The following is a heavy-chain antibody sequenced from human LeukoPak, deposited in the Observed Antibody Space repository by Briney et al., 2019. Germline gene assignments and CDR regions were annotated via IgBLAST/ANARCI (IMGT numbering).Heavy chain of an antibody. CDR1: GGSISSYY. D-gene: IGHD1-26*01. J-gene: IGHJ4*02. CDR3: ARQSWDLYYYFDY. V-gene: IGHV4-59*08. CDR2: IYYSGST. Sequence: SETLSLTCTVSGGSISSYYWSWIRQPPGKGLEWIGYIYYSGSTNYNPSLKSRATISVDTSKNQFSLQLSSVTAADTAVYYCARQSWDLYYYFDYWGQGTLVTVSS.